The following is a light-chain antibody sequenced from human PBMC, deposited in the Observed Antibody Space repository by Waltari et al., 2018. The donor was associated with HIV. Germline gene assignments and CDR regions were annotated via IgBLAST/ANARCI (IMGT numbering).Light chain of an antibody. V-gene: IGKV1-9*01. CDR2: AES. CDR3: QHLNSFPPFT. CDR1: QGISSN. J-gene: IGKJ3*01. Sequence: DIQLTQSPSFLSASVGDRVTITCRASQGISSNLAWYQQKPGQAPTLLIYAESSLPTGVPSRFSGSGSGTEFTLTVRRLQPEDFATYFCQHLNSFPPFTFGPGTTVDVK.